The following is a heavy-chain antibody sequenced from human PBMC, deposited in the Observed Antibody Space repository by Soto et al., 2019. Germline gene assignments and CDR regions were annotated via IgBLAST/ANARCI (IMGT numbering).Heavy chain of an antibody. D-gene: IGHD3-3*01. CDR3: ARGHALRFLEWLPAFDY. V-gene: IGHV4-31*03. J-gene: IGHJ4*02. CDR1: GGSISSGGYY. Sequence: KTSETLSLTCTVSGGSISSGGYYWSWIRQHPGKGLEWIGYIYYSGSTYYNPSLKSRVTISVDTSKNQFSLKLSSVTAADTAVYYCARGHALRFLEWLPAFDYWGQGTLVTVSS. CDR2: IYYSGST.